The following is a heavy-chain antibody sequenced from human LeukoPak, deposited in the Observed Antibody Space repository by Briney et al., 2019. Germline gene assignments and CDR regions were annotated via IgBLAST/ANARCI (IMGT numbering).Heavy chain of an antibody. CDR1: GYTFTCYH. D-gene: IGHD3-22*01. Sequence: ASVKVSCKTSGYTFTCYHINWVRQAPGQGLEWVGWIRPNDGATKYAQNLQGRVSMSRDTSISTTYMELSSLTSDDTAIYYCARDDEHPYDSKVLDAYDVWGQGTMVTVSS. J-gene: IGHJ3*01. V-gene: IGHV1-2*02. CDR2: IRPNDGAT. CDR3: ARDDEHPYDSKVLDAYDV.